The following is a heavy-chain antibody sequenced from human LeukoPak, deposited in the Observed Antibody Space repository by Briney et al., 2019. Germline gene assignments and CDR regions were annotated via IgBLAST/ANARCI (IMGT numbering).Heavy chain of an antibody. Sequence: SETLSLTCAVYGGSFSGYYWSWIRQPPGKGLEWIGEINHSGSTNYNPSLKSRVTISVDTSKNQFSLKLSSVTAADTAVYYCARSHSIAAAGTGDYWGQGTLVTVSS. CDR1: GGSFSGYY. CDR2: INHSGST. V-gene: IGHV4-34*01. D-gene: IGHD6-13*01. J-gene: IGHJ4*02. CDR3: ARSHSIAAAGTGDY.